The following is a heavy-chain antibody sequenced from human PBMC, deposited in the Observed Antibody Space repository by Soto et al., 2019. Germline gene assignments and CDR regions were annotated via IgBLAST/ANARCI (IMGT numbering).Heavy chain of an antibody. V-gene: IGHV6-1*01. D-gene: IGHD6-19*01. CDR1: GGNVSSSSDA. J-gene: IGHJ5*02. CDR2: TYYRSKWYK. CDR3: ARGAVADYSRVCDA. Sequence: PSQDLSLTCAVSGGNVSSSSDAWNWIRQSPSKGLEWLGRTYYRSKWYKDYDLYVKSRITINVDKYKNQISLQLTSVTPEDTAVYYSARGAVADYSRVCDACGQGTLVTVS.